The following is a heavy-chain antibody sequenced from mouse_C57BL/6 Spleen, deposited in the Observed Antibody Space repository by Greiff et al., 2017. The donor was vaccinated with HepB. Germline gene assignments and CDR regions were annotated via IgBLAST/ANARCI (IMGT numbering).Heavy chain of an antibody. CDR2: IDPENGDT. J-gene: IGHJ3*01. Sequence: EVKLQQSGAELVRPGASVKLSCTASGFNIKDDYMHWVKQRPEQGLEWIGWIDPENGDTEYASKFQGKATITADTSSNTAYLQLSSLTSEDTAVYYCTGGVTTGFAYWGQGTLVTVSA. CDR1: GFNIKDDY. D-gene: IGHD2-2*01. V-gene: IGHV14-4*01. CDR3: TGGVTTGFAY.